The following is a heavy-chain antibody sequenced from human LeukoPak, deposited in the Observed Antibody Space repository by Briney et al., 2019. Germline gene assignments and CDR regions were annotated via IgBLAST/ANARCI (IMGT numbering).Heavy chain of an antibody. V-gene: IGHV4-31*03. CDR1: GDSIINDGYY. J-gene: IGHJ5*02. CDR2: IYYNGST. CDR3: AREDEGNWGSWFDP. Sequence: SQTLSLTCIVSGDSIINDGYYWSWIRQHPGKGLEWIRYIYYNGSTYYNPSLKSRVTISVDTSKNQFSLKLSSATAADTAIYYCAREDEGNWGSWFDPWGQGTLVTVSS. D-gene: IGHD7-27*01.